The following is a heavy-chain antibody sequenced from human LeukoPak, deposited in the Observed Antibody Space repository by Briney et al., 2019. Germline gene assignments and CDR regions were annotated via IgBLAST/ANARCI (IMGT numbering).Heavy chain of an antibody. CDR3: ARDFLTDGYYYYGMDV. D-gene: IGHD2-21*02. CDR1: GGSISSSY. V-gene: IGHV4-59*01. CDR2: IYYSGST. J-gene: IGHJ6*02. Sequence: PSETLSRTCTVSGGSISSSYWSWIRQPPGKGLEWIGYIYYSGSTNYNPSLKSRVTISVDTSKNQFSLKLSSVTAADTAVYYCARDFLTDGYYYYGMDVWGQGTTVTVSS.